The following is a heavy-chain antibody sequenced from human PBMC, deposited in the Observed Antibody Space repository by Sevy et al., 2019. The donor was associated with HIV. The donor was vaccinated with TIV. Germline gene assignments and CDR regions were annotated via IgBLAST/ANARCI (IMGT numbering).Heavy chain of an antibody. CDR1: GFTFSKYY. Sequence: GGSLRLSCAASGFTFSKYYMSWVRQPPGKGLEWVSTLSFGCGEINYADSVKGRFTISRGNSKSSVYLQMNNLRPEDTAVYYCAREGCTKPHDYWGQGTLVTVSS. CDR2: LSFGCGEI. V-gene: IGHV3-23*01. J-gene: IGHJ4*02. CDR3: AREGCTKPHDY. D-gene: IGHD2-8*01.